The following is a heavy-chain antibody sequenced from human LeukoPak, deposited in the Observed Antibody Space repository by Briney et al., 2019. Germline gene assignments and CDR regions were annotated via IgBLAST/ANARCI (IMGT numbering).Heavy chain of an antibody. CDR2: IYHSGST. CDR1: GYSISSGYY. V-gene: IGHV4-38-2*02. D-gene: IGHD1-14*01. J-gene: IGHJ4*02. CDR3: ASSKPGRFDY. Sequence: SETLSLTCTVSGYSISSGYYWGWIRQPPGKGLEWIGSIYHSGSTYYNPSLKSRVTISVDTSKNQFSLKLSSVTAADTAVYYCASSKPGRFDYWGQGTLVTVSS.